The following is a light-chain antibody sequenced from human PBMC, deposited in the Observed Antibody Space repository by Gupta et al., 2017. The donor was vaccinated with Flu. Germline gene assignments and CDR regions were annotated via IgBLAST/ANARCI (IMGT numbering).Light chain of an antibody. V-gene: IGKV3-15*01. CDR3: QQYSNGALPIT. J-gene: IGKJ5*01. CDR2: GAS. Sequence: EIVMTQSPATLSVSPGERATLSCRASQSVSSNLAWYQQKPGQAPRLLIYGASTRATGITARFSGSGYRTEFTLTISSRQSEDFAVYYCQQYSNGALPITFGQGTQVEIK. CDR1: QSVSSN.